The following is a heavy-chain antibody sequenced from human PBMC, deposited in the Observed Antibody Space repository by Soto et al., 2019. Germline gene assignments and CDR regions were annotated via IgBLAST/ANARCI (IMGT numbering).Heavy chain of an antibody. CDR1: GYTFTSYG. J-gene: IGHJ4*02. D-gene: IGHD3-22*01. V-gene: IGHV1-18*01. CDR3: ARDRLSSSGYYGSSGAREPIAY. CDR2: ISAYNGNT. Sequence: GASVKVSCKASGYTFTSYGISWVRQAPGQGLEWMGWISAYNGNTNYAQKLQGRVTMTTDTSTSTAYMELRSLRSDDTAVYYCARDRLSSSGYYGSSGAREPIAYWGQGTLVTVSS.